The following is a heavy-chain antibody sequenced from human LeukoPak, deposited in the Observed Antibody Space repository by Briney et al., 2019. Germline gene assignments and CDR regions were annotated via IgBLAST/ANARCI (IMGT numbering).Heavy chain of an antibody. CDR1: GGSISSGSFY. Sequence: PSQTLSLTCTVSGGSISSGSFYWSWIRQPAGKGLEWIGRVSPSGSTTYNPSLKSRVTISVDTSKNQFSLKLNSATAADTAVYYCARGSRWFGELLFDYWGQGTLVTVPS. D-gene: IGHD3-10*01. V-gene: IGHV4-61*02. CDR3: ARGSRWFGELLFDY. CDR2: VSPSGST. J-gene: IGHJ4*02.